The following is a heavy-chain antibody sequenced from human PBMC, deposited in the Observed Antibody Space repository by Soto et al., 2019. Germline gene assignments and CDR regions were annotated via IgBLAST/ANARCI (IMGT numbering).Heavy chain of an antibody. V-gene: IGHV3-21*01. J-gene: IGHJ3*02. CDR2: ITSSSTYI. Sequence: EVQLVESGGGLVKPGGSLRLSCAGSGFTFSIYTFHWVRQAPGKGLEWVSSITSSSTYIYYADSVKGRFTISRENAKSSVSLQLNSLRGEDTAVYYCARDTSGGLHDAFDIWGQGTMVSVS. D-gene: IGHD2-8*01. CDR3: ARDTSGGLHDAFDI. CDR1: GFTFSIYT.